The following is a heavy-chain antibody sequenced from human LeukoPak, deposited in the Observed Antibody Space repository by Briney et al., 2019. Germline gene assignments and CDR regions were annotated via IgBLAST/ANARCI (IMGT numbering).Heavy chain of an antibody. V-gene: IGHV3-30*14. D-gene: IGHD3-10*01. Sequence: GGSLRLSCAASGFTFSSYAMHWVRQAPGKGLEWVAVISYDGSNKYYADSVKGRFTISRDNSKNTVYLHMNSLRAEDTAVYYCARWFFKQKGLDYWGQGTLVTVSS. CDR2: ISYDGSNK. J-gene: IGHJ4*02. CDR3: ARWFFKQKGLDY. CDR1: GFTFSSYA.